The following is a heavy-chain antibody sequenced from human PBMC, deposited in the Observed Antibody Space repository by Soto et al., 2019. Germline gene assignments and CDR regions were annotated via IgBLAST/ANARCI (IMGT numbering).Heavy chain of an antibody. V-gene: IGHV3-23*01. CDR3: AKDIQEPYRRTVITYYFDY. CDR1: GFTFSSYA. CDR2: ISGSGGST. Sequence: GGSLRLSCAASGFTFSSYAMSWVRQAPGKGLEWVSAISGSGGSTYYADSVKGRFTISRDNSKNTLYLQMNSLRAEDTAVYYCAKDIQEPYRRTVITYYFDYWGQGTLVTVSS. J-gene: IGHJ4*02. D-gene: IGHD4-17*01.